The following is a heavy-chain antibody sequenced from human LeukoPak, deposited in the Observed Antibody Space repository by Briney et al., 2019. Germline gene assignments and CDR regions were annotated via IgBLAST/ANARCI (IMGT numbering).Heavy chain of an antibody. V-gene: IGHV4-61*01. CDR2: IYYSGST. D-gene: IGHD6-6*01. J-gene: IGHJ2*01. Sequence: SETLSLTCTVSGASVSSGSSYWTWIRQPPGKGLEWIVYIYYSGSTHYNPSLKSRVTLSVDRSKNQFSLKMTSVTAGDTAVYYCANRGSIADWYFDLWGRGTLVTVSS. CDR3: ANRGSIADWYFDL. CDR1: GASVSSGSSY.